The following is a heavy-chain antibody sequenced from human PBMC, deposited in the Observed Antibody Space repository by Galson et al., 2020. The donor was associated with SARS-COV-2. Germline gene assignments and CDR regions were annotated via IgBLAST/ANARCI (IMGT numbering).Heavy chain of an antibody. Sequence: SETLSLTCTVSGGSVSSGSYYWSWIRQPPGKGLEWIGYIYYSGSTNYNPSLKSRVTISVDTSKNQFSLKLSSVTAADTAVYYCARGVYSRSSWELIHYGMDVWGQGITVTVSS. J-gene: IGHJ6*02. CDR2: IYYSGST. CDR1: GGSVSSGSYY. V-gene: IGHV4-61*01. CDR3: ARGVYSRSSWELIHYGMDV. D-gene: IGHD6-6*01.